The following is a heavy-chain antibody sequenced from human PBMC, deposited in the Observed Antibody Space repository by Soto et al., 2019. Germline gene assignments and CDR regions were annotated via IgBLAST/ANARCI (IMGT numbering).Heavy chain of an antibody. CDR1: GFTVSTYW. CDR3: ARGGGRVDY. J-gene: IGHJ4*02. Sequence: GSLRLSCAASGFTVSTYWMSWVRQAPGKGLEWVANIKQDGSEKYYVDSVKGRFTISRDNAEKSLYLQMNSLRAEDTALYYCARGGGRVDYWGQGTLLTVSS. V-gene: IGHV3-7*04. D-gene: IGHD6-25*01. CDR2: IKQDGSEK.